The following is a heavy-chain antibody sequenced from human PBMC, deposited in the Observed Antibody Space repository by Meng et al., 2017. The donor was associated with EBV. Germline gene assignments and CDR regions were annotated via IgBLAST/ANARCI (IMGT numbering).Heavy chain of an antibody. CDR2: INPNSGGT. V-gene: IGHV1-2*06. Sequence: QLVQAGDEVKKPGASVKVSCKASGYTFTGYYMHWVRQAPGQGLERMGRINPNSGGTNYAQKFQGRVTMTRDTSISTAYMELSRLRSDDTAVYYCARVGIAVAGTGDYWGQGTLVTVSS. J-gene: IGHJ4*02. CDR3: ARVGIAVAGTGDY. D-gene: IGHD6-19*01. CDR1: GYTFTGYY.